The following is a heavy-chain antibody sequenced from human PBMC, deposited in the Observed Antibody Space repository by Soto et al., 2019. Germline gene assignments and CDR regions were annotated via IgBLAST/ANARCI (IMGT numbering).Heavy chain of an antibody. J-gene: IGHJ4*02. CDR3: ARSAVVVTAGLHY. D-gene: IGHD2-21*02. CDR1: GYTFTGYY. V-gene: IGHV1-2*02. CDR2: INPNSGGT. Sequence: SVKVSCKASGYTFTGYYMHWVRQAPGQGLEWMGWINPNSGGTNYAQKFQGRVTMTRDTSISTAYMELSRLRSDDTAVYYCARSAVVVTAGLHYWGQGTLVTVSS.